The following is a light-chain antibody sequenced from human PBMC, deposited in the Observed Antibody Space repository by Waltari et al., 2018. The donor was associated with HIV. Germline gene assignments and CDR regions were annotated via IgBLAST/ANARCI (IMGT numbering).Light chain of an antibody. CDR3: QTWGTGIAV. Sequence: QPVLTQPPSASGSLGASVKLTCTLSSGHSSNAIAWHQQQPEKGPRFLMKVNSDGSHNRGAGVPHGLSGSTYGAERYLTISSLQSEEEADYYGQTWGTGIAVFGGGTKLTVL. J-gene: IGLJ3*02. V-gene: IGLV4-69*01. CDR1: SGHSSNA. CDR2: VNSDGSH.